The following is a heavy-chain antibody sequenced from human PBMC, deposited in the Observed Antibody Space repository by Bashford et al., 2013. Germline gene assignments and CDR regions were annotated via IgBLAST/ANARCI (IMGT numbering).Heavy chain of an antibody. CDR3: ARGTDAYKVGSL. V-gene: IGHV4-39*02. CDR2: INNRGST. J-gene: IGHJ4*03. Sequence: TLSLTCTVSGDSISSLSHFWGWLRQPPGKGLEWIGSINNRGSTYYNPSLRSRVTISLDTSKTHFSLTLSSVTAADTAVYHCARGTDAYKVGSLWGQGTLVTVSS. D-gene: IGHD5-24*01. CDR1: GDSISSLSHF.